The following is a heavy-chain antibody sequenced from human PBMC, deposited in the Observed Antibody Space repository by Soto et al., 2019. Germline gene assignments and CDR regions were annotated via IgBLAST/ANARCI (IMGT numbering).Heavy chain of an antibody. Sequence: GGSLRLSCAASGFTFSSYSMNWVRQAPGKGLEWVSSISSSSSYIYYADSVKGRFTISRDNAKNSLYLQMNSLRAEDTAVYYCARDSGITIFGVVIIENWFDPWGQGTLVTSPQ. D-gene: IGHD3-3*01. CDR2: ISSSSSYI. V-gene: IGHV3-21*01. CDR3: ARDSGITIFGVVIIENWFDP. CDR1: GFTFSSYS. J-gene: IGHJ5*02.